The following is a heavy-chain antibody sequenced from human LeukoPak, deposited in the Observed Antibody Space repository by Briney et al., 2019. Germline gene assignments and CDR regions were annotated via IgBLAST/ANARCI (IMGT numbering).Heavy chain of an antibody. CDR2: ISSSSSYI. V-gene: IGHV3-21*01. J-gene: IGHJ4*02. Sequence: KPGGSLRLSCAASGFTFSSYSMNWVRQAPGKGLEWVSSISSSSSYIYYADSVKGRFTISRANAKNSLYLQMNSLRAEDTAVYYCARGLRYFDWSGRFDYWGQGTLVTVSS. D-gene: IGHD3-9*01. CDR1: GFTFSSYS. CDR3: ARGLRYFDWSGRFDY.